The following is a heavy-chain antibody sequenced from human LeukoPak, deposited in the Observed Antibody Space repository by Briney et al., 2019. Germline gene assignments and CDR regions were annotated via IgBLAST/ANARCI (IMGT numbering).Heavy chain of an antibody. V-gene: IGHV3-21*04. CDR1: GLTFSSYS. CDR3: AKDMQTWPRFPDY. Sequence: GGSLRLSCAASGLTFSSYSMNWVRQAPGKGLEWVSSISSSSSCIYYADSVKGRFTISRDNAKNSLYLQMNGLRVEDTAVYYCAKDMQTWPRFPDYWGQGTLVTVSS. CDR2: ISSSSSCI. J-gene: IGHJ4*02. D-gene: IGHD5-12*01.